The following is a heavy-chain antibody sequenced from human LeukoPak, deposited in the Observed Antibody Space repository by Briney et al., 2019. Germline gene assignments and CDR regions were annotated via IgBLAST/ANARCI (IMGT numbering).Heavy chain of an antibody. CDR2: ISYDGSNK. CDR3: AAPQWLSVYAFDI. CDR1: GFTFSSYG. V-gene: IGHV3-30*03. Sequence: GGSLRLSCAASGFTFSSYGMHWGRQAPGKGLEWVAVISYDGSNKYYADSVKGRFTISRDNSKNTLYLQMNSLRAEATAVYYCAAPQWLSVYAFDIWGQGTMVTVSS. J-gene: IGHJ3*02. D-gene: IGHD6-19*01.